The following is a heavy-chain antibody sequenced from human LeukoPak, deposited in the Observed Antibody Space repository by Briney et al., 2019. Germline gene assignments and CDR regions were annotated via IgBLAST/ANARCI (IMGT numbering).Heavy chain of an antibody. CDR3: ATPRAYDYVWGSYPGYYFDY. D-gene: IGHD3-16*01. CDR2: IIGSGGST. J-gene: IGHJ4*02. Sequence: PGGSLRLSCAASGFTFSSYAMSWVRQAPGKGLEWVSAIIGSGGSTYYADSVKGRFTISRDNSKNTLYLQMNSLRAEDTAVYYCATPRAYDYVWGSYPGYYFDYWGQGTLVTVSS. CDR1: GFTFSSYA. V-gene: IGHV3-23*01.